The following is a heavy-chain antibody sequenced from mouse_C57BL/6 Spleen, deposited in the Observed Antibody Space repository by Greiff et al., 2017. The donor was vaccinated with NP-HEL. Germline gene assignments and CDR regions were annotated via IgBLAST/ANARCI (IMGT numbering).Heavy chain of an antibody. D-gene: IGHD2-1*01. CDR2: IHPNSGST. Sequence: QVQLQQSGAELVKPGASVKLSCKASGYTFTSYWMHWVKQRPGQGLEWIGMIHPNSGSTNYNEKFKSKATLTVDKSSSTAYMQLSSLTSENSAVYYCAKEKSYGNGAYWGQGTLVTVSA. CDR1: GYTFTSYW. J-gene: IGHJ3*01. CDR3: AKEKSYGNGAY. V-gene: IGHV1-64*01.